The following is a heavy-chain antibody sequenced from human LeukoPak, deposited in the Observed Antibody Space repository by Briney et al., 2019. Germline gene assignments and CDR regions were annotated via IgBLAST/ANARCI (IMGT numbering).Heavy chain of an antibody. J-gene: IGHJ6*03. CDR3: ARAKITMVRGITLYYYYYMDV. Sequence: SVKVSCKASGDNFSSSAISWVRQAPRQGLEWMGGIIPIFGTADYAQRFQGRVTITADESTSTAYMELSSLRSEDTAVYYCARAKITMVRGITLYYYYYMDVWGKGTTVTISS. V-gene: IGHV1-69*13. D-gene: IGHD3-10*01. CDR2: IIPIFGTA. CDR1: GDNFSSSA.